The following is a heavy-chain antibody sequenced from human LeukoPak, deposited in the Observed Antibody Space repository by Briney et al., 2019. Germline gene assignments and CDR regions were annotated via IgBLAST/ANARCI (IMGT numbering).Heavy chain of an antibody. CDR1: GFPLDDYA. V-gene: IGHV3-9*01. J-gene: IGHJ4*02. CDR3: AKGKKITVAGLFDC. D-gene: IGHD6-19*01. CDR2: ISWNSGSI. Sequence: PGGSLRLSCAASGFPLDDYAMHWVRQAPGKGLEWVSGISWNSGSIGYADSVKGRFTISRDSAKNSLYLHMNSLSAEDTALYYCAKGKKITVAGLFDCWGQGTLVTVSS.